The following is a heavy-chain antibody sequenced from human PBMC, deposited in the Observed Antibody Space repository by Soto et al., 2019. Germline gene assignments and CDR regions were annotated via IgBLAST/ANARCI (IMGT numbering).Heavy chain of an antibody. Sequence: SVKVSCKASGGTFSSYAISWVRQAPGQGLEWMGGIVPIFGTANYAQKFQGRVTITADESTSTAYMELSSLRSEDTAVYYCARQYYYDSSGYPYFDYWGQGTLVTVSS. V-gene: IGHV1-69*13. J-gene: IGHJ4*02. CDR3: ARQYYYDSSGYPYFDY. CDR1: GGTFSSYA. D-gene: IGHD3-22*01. CDR2: IVPIFGTA.